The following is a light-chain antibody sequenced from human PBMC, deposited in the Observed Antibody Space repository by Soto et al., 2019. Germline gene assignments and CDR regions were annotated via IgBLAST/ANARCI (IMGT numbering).Light chain of an antibody. CDR3: CSYAGSYAVV. CDR1: TSDVGGYNS. V-gene: IGLV2-11*01. Sequence: QSALTQPRSVSGSPGQSVTISCTGTTSDVGGYNSVSWYQHHPGKAPKLMIYDVTERPSGVPDRFSGSKSGNTASLTISGLQAEDEADYYCCSYAGSYAVVFGGGTKLTVL. CDR2: DVT. J-gene: IGLJ2*01.